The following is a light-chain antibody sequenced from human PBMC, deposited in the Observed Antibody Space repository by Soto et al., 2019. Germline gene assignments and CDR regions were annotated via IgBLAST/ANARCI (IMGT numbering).Light chain of an antibody. CDR3: CSYLGTYTEVV. J-gene: IGLJ2*01. V-gene: IGLV2-11*01. CDR1: SNNN. Sequence: QSALTQPLSVSGSPGQSVTISCTGISNNNVAWYHQHPGKVHKVTVYDVPLRPSGVSDRFAGSRSGNTASLAISGLRAEDEADYYCCSYLGTYTEVVFGGGTKVTVL. CDR2: DVP.